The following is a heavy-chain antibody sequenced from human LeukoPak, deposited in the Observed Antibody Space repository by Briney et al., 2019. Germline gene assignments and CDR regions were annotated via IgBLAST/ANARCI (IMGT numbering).Heavy chain of an antibody. Sequence: GGSLRLSCAASGFTFSGFTMNWIRQTQGNSLERVSSITISSSYIYYADSVSCRFSISLYDSNNSLHLQMNTLSAEDTAVNYCTRDGDTGMVGGYYYYMDVWGKGTTVTVSS. J-gene: IGHJ6*03. V-gene: IGHV3-21*01. D-gene: IGHD5-18*01. CDR1: GFTFSGFT. CDR3: TRDGDTGMVGGYYYYMDV. CDR2: ITISSSYI.